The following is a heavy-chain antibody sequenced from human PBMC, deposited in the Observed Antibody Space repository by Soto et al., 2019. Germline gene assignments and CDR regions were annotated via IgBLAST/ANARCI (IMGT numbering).Heavy chain of an antibody. J-gene: IGHJ5*02. V-gene: IGHV4-30-4*01. Sequence: QVQLQESGPGLVKPSQTLSLTCTVSGGSISSGDYYWSWIRQPPGKGLEWIGYIYYSGSTYYNPSLKSRVTRPVDTAKNQFTLKRSSVTAADTAVYSWARECPDGSRLDPWGQGTLVTVSS. CDR3: ARECPDGSRLDP. CDR2: IYYSGST. D-gene: IGHD6-13*01. CDR1: GGSISSGDYY.